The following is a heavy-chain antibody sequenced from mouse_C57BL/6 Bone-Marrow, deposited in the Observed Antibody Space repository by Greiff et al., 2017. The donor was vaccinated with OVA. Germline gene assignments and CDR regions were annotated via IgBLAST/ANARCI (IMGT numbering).Heavy chain of an antibody. CDR2: IDPETGGT. J-gene: IGHJ3*01. Sequence: QVQLKESGAELVRPGASVTLSCKASGYTFTDYEMHWVKQTPVHGLEWIGAIDPETGGTAYNQKFKGKAILTADKSSSTAYMELRSLTSEDSAVDYCTRGDYYGSSYWFAYWGQGTLVTVSA. CDR3: TRGDYYGSSYWFAY. CDR1: GYTFTDYE. D-gene: IGHD1-1*01. V-gene: IGHV1-15*01.